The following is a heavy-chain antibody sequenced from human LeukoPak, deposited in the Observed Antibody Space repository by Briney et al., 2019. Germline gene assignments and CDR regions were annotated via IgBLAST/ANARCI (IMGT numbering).Heavy chain of an antibody. CDR2: ISGRGGNT. J-gene: IGHJ4*02. V-gene: IGHV3-23*01. Sequence: PGGSRRLSCAASGFIFSTYAMSWVRQAPGKGLEWVSAISGRGGNTYYADSVKGRFTISRDNSKNTLYLQMNSLRAEDTALYYCAKDARRSSGWYFFDHWGQGTLVTVSS. CDR3: AKDARRSSGWYFFDH. D-gene: IGHD6-19*01. CDR1: GFIFSTYA.